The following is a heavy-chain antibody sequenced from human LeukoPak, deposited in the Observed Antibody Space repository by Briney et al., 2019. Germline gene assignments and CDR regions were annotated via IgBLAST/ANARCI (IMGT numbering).Heavy chain of an antibody. D-gene: IGHD3-10*01. J-gene: IGHJ4*02. Sequence: ASVKVSCKASGYTFTSYYMHWVRQAPGQGLEWMGIINPSGGSTSYAKKFQGRVTMTRDTSTSTVYMELSSLRSEDTAVYYCAISYGSGSYYYWGQGTLVTVSS. CDR2: INPSGGST. V-gene: IGHV1-46*01. CDR1: GYTFTSYY. CDR3: AISYGSGSYYY.